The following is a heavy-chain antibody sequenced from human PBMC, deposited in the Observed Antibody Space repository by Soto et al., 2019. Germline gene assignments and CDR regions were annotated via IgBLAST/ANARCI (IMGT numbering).Heavy chain of an antibody. CDR3: ARRRDGYRRYAFDI. CDR1: GGSFSGYY. CDR2: INHSGST. D-gene: IGHD5-12*01. J-gene: IGHJ3*02. Sequence: PSETLSLTCAVYGGSFSGYYWSWIRQPPGKGLEWIGEINHSGSTNYNPPLKSRVTISVDTSKNQFSLKLSSVTAADTAVYYCARRRDGYRRYAFDIWGQGTMVTVSS. V-gene: IGHV4-34*01.